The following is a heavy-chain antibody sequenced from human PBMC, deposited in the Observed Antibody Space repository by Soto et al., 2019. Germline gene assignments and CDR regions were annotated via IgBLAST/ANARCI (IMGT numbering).Heavy chain of an antibody. CDR3: AGVDPFNWFEP. J-gene: IGHJ5*02. V-gene: IGHV4-39*01. CDR2: IYYSGST. Sequence: QLQLQESGPGLVKPSETLSLTCTVSGGSISSSSYYWGWIRQPPGKGLEWIGSIYYSGSTYYNPSLKSRVTISVDTSKNQFSLKLSSVTAADTAVYYCAGVDPFNWFEPWGQGTLVTVSS. D-gene: IGHD2-15*01. CDR1: GGSISSSSYY.